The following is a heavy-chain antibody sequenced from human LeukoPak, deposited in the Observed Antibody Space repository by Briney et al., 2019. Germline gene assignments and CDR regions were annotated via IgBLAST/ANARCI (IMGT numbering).Heavy chain of an antibody. J-gene: IGHJ4*02. Sequence: SETLSLTCTVSGGSISSYYWSWIRQPPGKGLEWIGYIYYSGSTNYNPSLKSRVTISVDTSKNQFSLKLSSVTAADTAVYYCARSRVLTRDFDYWGQGTLVTVSS. D-gene: IGHD1-14*01. CDR1: GGSISSYY. CDR2: IYYSGST. V-gene: IGHV4-59*01. CDR3: ARSRVLTRDFDY.